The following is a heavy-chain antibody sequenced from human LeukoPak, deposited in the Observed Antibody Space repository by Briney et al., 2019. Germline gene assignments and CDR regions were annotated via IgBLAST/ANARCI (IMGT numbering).Heavy chain of an antibody. CDR3: ARHGYCSGGSCYSDY. V-gene: IGHV1-8*03. CDR1: GYTFTSYD. D-gene: IGHD2-15*01. J-gene: IGHJ4*02. Sequence: GASVKVSCKASGYTFTSYDINWVRQATGQGLEWMGWMNPNSGNTGYAQKFQGRVTITRNTSISTAHMELSSLRSEDTAVYYCARHGYCSGGSCYSDYWGQGTLVTVSS. CDR2: MNPNSGNT.